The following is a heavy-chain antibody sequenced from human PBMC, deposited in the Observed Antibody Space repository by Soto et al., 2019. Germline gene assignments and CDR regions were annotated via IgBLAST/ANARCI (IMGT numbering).Heavy chain of an antibody. V-gene: IGHV3-48*02. Sequence: EVQLVESGGGLVQPGGSLRLSCEASGFTFSTYSMNWVRQAPGKGLEWISYISSSSSTTYADSVKGRFTISRDNAKNSLYLQMNSLRDEDTAVYYCARTIWSGYFQADYWGQGTLVTVSS. CDR2: ISSSSST. CDR3: ARTIWSGYFQADY. D-gene: IGHD3-3*01. CDR1: GFTFSTYS. J-gene: IGHJ4*02.